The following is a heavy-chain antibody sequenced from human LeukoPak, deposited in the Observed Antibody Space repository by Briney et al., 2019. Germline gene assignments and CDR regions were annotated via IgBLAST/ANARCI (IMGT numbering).Heavy chain of an antibody. D-gene: IGHD6-19*01. CDR2: ISRSGSTI. Sequence: PGGSLRLSCAASTFTFSSYEMNWVRQAPGKGLEWISYISRSGSTIYYADSVKGRFTISRDNAKNSLYLQMNSLRAEDTAVYYCARDGAVAGTADYWGQGTLVTVSS. CDR1: TFTFSSYE. CDR3: ARDGAVAGTADY. J-gene: IGHJ4*02. V-gene: IGHV3-48*03.